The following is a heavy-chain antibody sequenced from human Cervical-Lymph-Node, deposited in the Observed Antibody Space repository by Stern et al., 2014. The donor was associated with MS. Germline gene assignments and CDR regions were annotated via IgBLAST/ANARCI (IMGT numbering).Heavy chain of an antibody. CDR2: INTGDCDT. V-gene: IGHV1-3*04. CDR3: ATSAFDY. Sequence: QVQLVQSGTEVKTTGASVTVSCQASGYSFTEYPIHWVRQAPGQGLEWVGWINTGDCDTRYSPRLQGRISITRDTSTRTAYLDLSSLRSADTAEYYCATSAFDYWGQGTLVTVS. J-gene: IGHJ4*02. CDR1: GYSFTEYP.